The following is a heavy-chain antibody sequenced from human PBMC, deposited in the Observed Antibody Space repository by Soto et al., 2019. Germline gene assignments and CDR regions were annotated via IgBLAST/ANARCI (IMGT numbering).Heavy chain of an antibody. J-gene: IGHJ4*02. CDR3: ARNTIPPPHY. V-gene: IGHV3-23*01. CDR1: GFTFSNYA. D-gene: IGHD1-1*01. Sequence: EVPLLESGGGLVQPGGSLRLSCAASGFTFSNYALSWVRQAPGKGLEWVSAISSSGDSPYYADSVKGRFTVSRDNSKNTLSLQMNSLRVEDTAIYYCARNTIPPPHYWGQGTLVTVS. CDR2: ISSSGDSP.